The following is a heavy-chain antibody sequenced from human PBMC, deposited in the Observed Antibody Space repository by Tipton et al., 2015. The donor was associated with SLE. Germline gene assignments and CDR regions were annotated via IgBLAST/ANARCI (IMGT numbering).Heavy chain of an antibody. J-gene: IGHJ4*02. CDR1: GGSISSDY. Sequence: TLSLTCTVSGGSISSDYWSWIRQPPGKRLEWIGHIYYSGSTNYNPSLKSRVTISVGTSNNQFSLKLSSVTAADTAVYYCARDPNGGYGSFDYWGLGALVTVSS. V-gene: IGHV4-59*12. CDR2: IYYSGST. D-gene: IGHD7-27*01. CDR3: ARDPNGGYGSFDY.